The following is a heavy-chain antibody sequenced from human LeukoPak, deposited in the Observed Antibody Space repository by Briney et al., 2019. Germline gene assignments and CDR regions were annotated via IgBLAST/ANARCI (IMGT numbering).Heavy chain of an antibody. D-gene: IGHD5-12*01. J-gene: IGHJ3*02. Sequence: SGGSLRLSCAPSVLTVSSKDMSWVRQAPGKGLEWVSVIYSGGSTYYADSVKGRFTISRDNSKNTLYLQMNSLRAEDTAVYYCATLARYAFDIWGQGTMVTVSS. CDR1: VLTVSSKD. CDR2: IYSGGST. CDR3: ATLARYAFDI. V-gene: IGHV3-53*01.